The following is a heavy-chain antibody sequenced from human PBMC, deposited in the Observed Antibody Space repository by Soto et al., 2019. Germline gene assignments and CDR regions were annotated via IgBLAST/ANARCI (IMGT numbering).Heavy chain of an antibody. D-gene: IGHD4-17*01. CDR1: GYTFTYYE. V-gene: IGHV1-18*04. CDR3: ARVVKAGDYGDYGRYYFDY. CDR2: ISAYSGNT. Sequence: QVHLMQSGAEVKKPGASVKVSCKASGYTFTYYEITWVRQAPGQGLEWMGWISAYSGNTNYAQKLQGRLTMTTDTSTKTAYMELRSLRSDDTAVYYCARVVKAGDYGDYGRYYFDYWGHGTLVTVSS. J-gene: IGHJ4*01.